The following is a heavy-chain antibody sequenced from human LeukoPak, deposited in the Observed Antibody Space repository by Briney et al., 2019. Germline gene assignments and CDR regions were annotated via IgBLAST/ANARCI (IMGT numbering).Heavy chain of an antibody. CDR2: IYRGGST. V-gene: IGHV3-66*02. CDR3: AREDYGGNSYYFDY. D-gene: IGHD4-23*01. Sequence: GGSLRLSCAASGFTVSSNYMSWVRQAPGKGLEWVSVIYRGGSTYYADSVKGRFTISRDNSKNTLYLQMNSLRAEDTAVYYCAREDYGGNSYYFDYWGQGTLVTVSS. J-gene: IGHJ4*02. CDR1: GFTVSSNY.